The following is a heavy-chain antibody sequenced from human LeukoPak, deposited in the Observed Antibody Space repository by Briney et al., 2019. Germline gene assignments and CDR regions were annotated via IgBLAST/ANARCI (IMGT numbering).Heavy chain of an antibody. CDR2: IYYSGRT. J-gene: IGHJ4*02. CDR3: ARRGGWSNFDY. D-gene: IGHD6-19*01. V-gene: IGHV4-39*01. CDR1: GGSSSDSSYY. Sequence: SETLSLTCTVSGGSSSDSSYYWGWIRQPPGKGLEWIGSIYYSGRTYYNPSLKSQITISVDTSKNQFSLKLSSVTAADTAVYYCARRGGWSNFDYWGQGTLVTVSS.